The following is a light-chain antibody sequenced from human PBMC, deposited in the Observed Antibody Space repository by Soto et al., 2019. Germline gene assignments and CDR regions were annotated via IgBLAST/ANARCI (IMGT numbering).Light chain of an antibody. CDR3: QQYNSYL. V-gene: IGKV1-5*03. CDR1: QSISSW. Sequence: DIQMTQSPSTLSASVGDRVTITCRASQSISSWLAWYQQKPGKAPKLLIYKASSLESGVPSRFSGSGYGTEFTLTISSLQPDDFATYYCQQYNSYLFGQGTRLEIK. CDR2: KAS. J-gene: IGKJ5*01.